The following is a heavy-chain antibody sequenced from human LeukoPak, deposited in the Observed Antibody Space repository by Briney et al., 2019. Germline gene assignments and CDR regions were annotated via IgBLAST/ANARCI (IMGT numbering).Heavy chain of an antibody. J-gene: IGHJ6*02. V-gene: IGHV3-48*01. CDR1: GFTFSSYS. CDR3: ARDQITGYSSLDHYYYYGMDV. CDR2: ISSSSSTI. D-gene: IGHD6-19*01. Sequence: GGSLRLSCAASGFTFSSYSMNWVRQAPGKGLEWVSYISSSSSTIYYADSVKGRFTVSRDNAKNSLYLQMNSLRAEDTAVYYCARDQITGYSSLDHYYYYGMDVWGQGTTVTVSS.